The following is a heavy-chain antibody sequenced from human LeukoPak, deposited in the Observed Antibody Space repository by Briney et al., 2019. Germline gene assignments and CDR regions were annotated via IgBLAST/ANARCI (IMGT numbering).Heavy chain of an antibody. V-gene: IGHV3-7*01. Sequence: PGGSLRLSCAASGFTFSSYWMSWVRQAPGKGLEWVANIKQDGSEKYYVDSVKGRFTISRDNAKNSLYLQMNSLRAEDTAVYHCARGAAKWELLTEYYFDYWGQGTLVTVSS. D-gene: IGHD1-26*01. CDR3: ARGAAKWELLTEYYFDY. J-gene: IGHJ4*02. CDR2: IKQDGSEK. CDR1: GFTFSSYW.